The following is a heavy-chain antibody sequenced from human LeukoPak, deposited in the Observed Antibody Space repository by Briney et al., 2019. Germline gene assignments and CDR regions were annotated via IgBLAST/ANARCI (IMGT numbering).Heavy chain of an antibody. J-gene: IGHJ4*02. V-gene: IGHV3-53*01. CDR3: ARAPSSGYQYYFDY. CDR1: GFTVSSNY. Sequence: GGSLRLSCAASGFTVSSNYMSWVRQAPGKGLEWVSVIYSGGTTYYADSVKGRFIISRDNSKNTLHLQMNSLRAEDTAVYYCARAPSSGYQYYFDYWGQGTLVTVSS. CDR2: IYSGGTT. D-gene: IGHD3-22*01.